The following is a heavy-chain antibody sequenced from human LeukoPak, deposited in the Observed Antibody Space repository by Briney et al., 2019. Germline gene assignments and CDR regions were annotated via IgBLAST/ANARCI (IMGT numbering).Heavy chain of an antibody. CDR1: GFTLRGYA. V-gene: IGHV3-23*01. J-gene: IGHJ4*02. D-gene: IGHD3-22*01. CDR3: AKDYNYDSSGYYYVGYFDY. CDR2: ISGSGGST. Sequence: GGSLRLSCAVSGFTLRGYAMSWVRQAPGKGLEWASTISGSGGSTYYADSVKGRFTISRDNSKNALYLQMNSLRAEDTAIYYCAKDYNYDSSGYYYVGYFDYWGQGTLVTVSS.